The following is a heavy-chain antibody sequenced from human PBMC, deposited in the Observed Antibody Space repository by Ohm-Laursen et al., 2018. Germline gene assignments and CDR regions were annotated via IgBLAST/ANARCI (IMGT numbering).Heavy chain of an antibody. J-gene: IGHJ4*02. V-gene: IGHV3-30*03. D-gene: IGHD2-2*01. CDR2: ISHDGSNK. CDR1: GFTFSSYG. Sequence: SLRLSCSASGFTFSSYGMHWVRQAPGKGLEWVAVISHDGSNKYYADSVKGRFTISRDNSKNTLYLQMNSLRAEDTAVYYCSRSMTPGLVDYWGQGTLVTVSS. CDR3: SRSMTPGLVDY.